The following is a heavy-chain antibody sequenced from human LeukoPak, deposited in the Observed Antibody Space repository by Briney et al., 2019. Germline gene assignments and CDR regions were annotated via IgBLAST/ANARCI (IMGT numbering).Heavy chain of an antibody. J-gene: IGHJ5*02. CDR2: INPSGGST. CDR1: GYTFTSYY. D-gene: IGHD2-15*01. CDR3: ARDYRYCSGGSCYPNWFDP. Sequence: ASVKVSCKASGYTFTSYYMHWVRQAPGQGLEWMGIINPSGGSTSYAQKFQGRVTITADESTSTAYMELSSLRSDDTAVYYCARDYRYCSGGSCYPNWFDPWGQGTLVTVSS. V-gene: IGHV1-46*01.